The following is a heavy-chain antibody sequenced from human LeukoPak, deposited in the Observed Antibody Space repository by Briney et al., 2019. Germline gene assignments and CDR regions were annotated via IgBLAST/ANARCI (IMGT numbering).Heavy chain of an antibody. CDR3: ARGANLIAARPLPDY. CDR1: GFTFSSYS. D-gene: IGHD6-6*01. CDR2: ISSSSSTI. V-gene: IGHV3-48*04. J-gene: IGHJ4*02. Sequence: GGSLRLSCAASGFTFSSYSMNWVRQAPGKGLEWVSYISSSSSTIYYADSVKGRFTISRDNAKNSLYLQMNSLRAEDTAVYYCARGANLIAARPLPDYWGQGTLVTVSS.